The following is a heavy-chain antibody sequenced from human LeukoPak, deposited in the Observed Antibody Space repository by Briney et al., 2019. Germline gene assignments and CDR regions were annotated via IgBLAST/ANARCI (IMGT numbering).Heavy chain of an antibody. CDR1: GSSISSGCY. Sequence: SETLSLTCAVSGSSISSGCYWGWIRQPPGKGLEWIGSIYHGGITYYNPSLKSRVTISVDTSKNQFSLKLSSATAADTAVYYCAIGSCGLWGRGTLVTVSS. J-gene: IGHJ1*01. V-gene: IGHV4-38-2*01. CDR2: IYHGGIT. D-gene: IGHD1-26*01. CDR3: AIGSCGL.